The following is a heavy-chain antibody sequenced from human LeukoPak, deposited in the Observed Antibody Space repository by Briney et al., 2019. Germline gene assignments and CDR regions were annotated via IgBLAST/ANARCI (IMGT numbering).Heavy chain of an antibody. J-gene: IGHJ4*02. CDR1: GFTFRNSA. CDR3: AKGRRDGYNYRFFDS. D-gene: IGHD5-24*01. CDR2: IVGNSVST. V-gene: IGHV3-23*01. Sequence: GGSLRLSCAASGFTFRNSAMSWVRQAPGKGLEWVSNIVGNSVSTYYADFVKGRFTISRDNSNNTLFLQMNSLSADDTAIYFCAKGRRDGYNYRFFDSWGQGAWVVVSS.